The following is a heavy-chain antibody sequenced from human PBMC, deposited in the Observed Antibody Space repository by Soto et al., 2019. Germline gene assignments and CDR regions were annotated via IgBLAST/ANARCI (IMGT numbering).Heavy chain of an antibody. CDR1: GFTFSSYA. Sequence: QVQLVKSGGGVIQTGRSLRLSCAASGFTFSSYAMHWVRQAPGKGLEWVAVISYDGSNKYYADSVKGRFTISRDNSKNTLYLQMNSLRAEDTAVYYCARVTYDSSGYADAFDIWGQGTMVTVSS. CDR2: ISYDGSNK. V-gene: IGHV3-30-3*01. D-gene: IGHD3-22*01. J-gene: IGHJ3*02. CDR3: ARVTYDSSGYADAFDI.